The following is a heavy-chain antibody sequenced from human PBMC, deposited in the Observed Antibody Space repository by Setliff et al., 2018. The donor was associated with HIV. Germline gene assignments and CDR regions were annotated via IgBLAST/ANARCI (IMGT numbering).Heavy chain of an antibody. CDR1: GFTFNTYA. CDR2: ISGSGGST. V-gene: IGHV3-23*01. D-gene: IGHD2-15*01. Sequence: LRLSCAASGFTFNTYAMSWVRQAPGKGLEWVSVISGSGGSTFYADSVKGRFTISRDNSKNTLYLLMNGLRVEDTAVYYCAKDGISGGAYPPYYFDYWGHGTLVTV. J-gene: IGHJ4*01. CDR3: AKDGISGGAYPPYYFDY.